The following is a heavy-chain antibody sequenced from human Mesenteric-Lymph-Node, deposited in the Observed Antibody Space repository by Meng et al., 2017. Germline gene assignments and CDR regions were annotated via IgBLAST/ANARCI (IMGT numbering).Heavy chain of an antibody. J-gene: IGHJ4*02. D-gene: IGHD3-10*01. CDR3: ARGGATPMIIKY. V-gene: IGHV4-34*02. CDR1: GGSLSGYY. CDR2: VYHNGVT. Sequence: QVQLKQWGAEVLKPSETLSLTCAVYGGSLSGYYWSWIRQPPGKGLEWMGEVYHNGVTKYSPSLRSRVVISIDTSKNQFSLNLRSVSDAETAMYYCARGGATPMIIKYWGPGTLVTVSS.